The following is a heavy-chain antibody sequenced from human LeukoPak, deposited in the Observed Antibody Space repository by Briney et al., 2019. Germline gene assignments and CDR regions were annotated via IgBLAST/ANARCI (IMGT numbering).Heavy chain of an antibody. CDR3: AREPVGYCSGGSCNDAFDI. D-gene: IGHD2-15*01. CDR1: GFTFSSYV. J-gene: IGHJ3*02. CDR2: ISSSGSTI. V-gene: IGHV3-48*03. Sequence: GGSLRLSCAASGFTFSSYVMNWVRQAPGKGLEWVSYISSSGSTIYYADSVKGRFTISRDNAKNSLYLQMNSLRAEDTAVYYCAREPVGYCSGGSCNDAFDIWGQGTMVTVSS.